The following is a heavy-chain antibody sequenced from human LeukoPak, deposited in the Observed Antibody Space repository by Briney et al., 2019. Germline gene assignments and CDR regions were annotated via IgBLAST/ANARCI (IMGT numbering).Heavy chain of an antibody. CDR2: ISAYNGNT. V-gene: IGHV1-18*01. Sequence: GASVKVSCKASGYTFTSYGISWVRQAPGQGLEWMGWISAYNGNTNYAQKLQGRVTMTTGTSTSTAYMELRSLRSDDTAVYYCARQEGSGWYPYYYYYMDVWGKGTTVTVSS. J-gene: IGHJ6*03. CDR1: GYTFTSYG. D-gene: IGHD6-19*01. CDR3: ARQEGSGWYPYYYYYMDV.